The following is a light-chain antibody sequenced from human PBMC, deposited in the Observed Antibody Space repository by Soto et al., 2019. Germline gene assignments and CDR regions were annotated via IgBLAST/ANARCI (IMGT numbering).Light chain of an antibody. CDR3: HSRA. J-gene: IGKJ5*01. CDR2: DVS. Sequence: DNQLTQSPSSIHASVGDRVTITCRASQAVNSWLAWFQQKPGMAPKLVIYDVSSLQSGVPSRFSGSGSGTEFTLTISSLQPEDFATYFCHSRAFGQGTRLEN. V-gene: IGKV1-12*01. CDR1: QAVNSW.